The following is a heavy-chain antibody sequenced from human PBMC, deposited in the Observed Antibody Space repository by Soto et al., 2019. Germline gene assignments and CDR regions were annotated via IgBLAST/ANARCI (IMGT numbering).Heavy chain of an antibody. Sequence: ASVKVSCKASGGTFSSYAISWVRQAPGQGLEWMGGIIPIFGTANYAQKFQGRVTITADESTSTAYMELSSLRSEDTAVYCCARGGQFTYYYDSSGYYLGYWGQGTLVTVSS. D-gene: IGHD3-22*01. CDR3: ARGGQFTYYYDSSGYYLGY. V-gene: IGHV1-69*13. CDR1: GGTFSSYA. CDR2: IIPIFGTA. J-gene: IGHJ4*02.